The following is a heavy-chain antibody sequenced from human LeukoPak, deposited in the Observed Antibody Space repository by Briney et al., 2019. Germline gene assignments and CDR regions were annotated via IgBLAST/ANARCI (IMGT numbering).Heavy chain of an antibody. Sequence: SETLSLTCTVSGGSISSYYWSWIRQPPGKGLEWIGYIYYSGSTNYNPSLKSRVTISVDTSKNQFSLKLSSVTAADTAVYYCARRRGELPYFDYWGQGTLVTVYS. CDR1: GGSISSYY. CDR2: IYYSGST. CDR3: ARRRGELPYFDY. J-gene: IGHJ4*02. V-gene: IGHV4-59*08. D-gene: IGHD3-10*01.